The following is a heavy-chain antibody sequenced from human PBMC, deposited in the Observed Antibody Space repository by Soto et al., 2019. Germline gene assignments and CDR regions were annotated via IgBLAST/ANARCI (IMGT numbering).Heavy chain of an antibody. Sequence: ASVKVSCKASGYSFTGYFTQWVRQAPGQGLEWMGWINLNSGGTNYAQKFQGRVTMTRDTSISTAYMELSRLRSDDTAVYYCARGGDTAMVYHGMDVLGQRTTVTVCS. CDR2: INLNSGGT. CDR3: ARGGDTAMVYHGMDV. J-gene: IGHJ6*02. D-gene: IGHD5-18*01. V-gene: IGHV1-2*02. CDR1: GYSFTGYF.